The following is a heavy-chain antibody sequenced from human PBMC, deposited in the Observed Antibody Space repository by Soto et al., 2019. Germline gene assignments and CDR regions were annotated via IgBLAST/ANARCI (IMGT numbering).Heavy chain of an antibody. CDR3: ARSNRLVPAVHTITMVRGVTSY. CDR1: GYTFTSYG. J-gene: IGHJ4*02. Sequence: QAQLVQSGAEVKKPGASVKVSCKASGYTFTSYGISWVRQAPGQGLEWMGWISAYNGNTNYAQKLQGRVTMTTDTSTSTAYMELRSLRSDDTAVYYCARSNRLVPAVHTITMVRGVTSYWGQGTLVTVSS. CDR2: ISAYNGNT. V-gene: IGHV1-18*04. D-gene: IGHD3-10*01.